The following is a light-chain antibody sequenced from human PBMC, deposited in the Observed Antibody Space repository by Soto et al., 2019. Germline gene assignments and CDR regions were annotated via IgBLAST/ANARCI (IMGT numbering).Light chain of an antibody. Sequence: EIVMTQSPATLSVSPGERATLSCRASQSVTTSLAWYQQKPGQAPRLLIYGASTRATGIPARFSGSGSGTEFTLIISSLHSDDFAVYYCQQYTNRPPWTFGQGTRVDFK. CDR3: QQYTNRPPWT. CDR1: QSVTTS. J-gene: IGKJ1*01. CDR2: GAS. V-gene: IGKV3-15*01.